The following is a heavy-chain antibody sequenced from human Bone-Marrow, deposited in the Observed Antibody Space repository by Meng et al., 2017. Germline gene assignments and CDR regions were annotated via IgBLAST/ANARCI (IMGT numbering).Heavy chain of an antibody. CDR1: GFNFREYW. J-gene: IGHJ4*02. CDR3: ARAGFYGGNSGYFDY. D-gene: IGHD4-23*01. Sequence: GESLKISCAASGFNFREYWIHWVRQAPGKGLEWVSRINPDGSSTSHADSVRGRFTISRDNARNTLDLQMNSLRVEDTAVYYCARAGFYGGNSGYFDYWGQGTLVTVSS. CDR2: INPDGSST. V-gene: IGHV3-74*01.